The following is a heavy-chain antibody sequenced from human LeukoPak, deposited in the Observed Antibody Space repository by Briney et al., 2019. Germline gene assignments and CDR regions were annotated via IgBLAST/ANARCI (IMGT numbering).Heavy chain of an antibody. Sequence: SETLSLTCTVSGGSISTFFWTWIRQSAGKGLEWIGRIYTGTTYYNPSLESRATISVDASNNRFSLKLTSLTAADTAVYYCARGTEMTSFTGYYSFDYWGRGSLVTVSS. CDR1: GGSISTFF. V-gene: IGHV4-4*07. CDR2: IYTGTT. J-gene: IGHJ4*02. D-gene: IGHD3-9*01. CDR3: ARGTEMTSFTGYYSFDY.